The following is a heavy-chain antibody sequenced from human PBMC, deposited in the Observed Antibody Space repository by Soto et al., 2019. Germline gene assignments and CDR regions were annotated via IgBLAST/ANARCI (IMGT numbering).Heavy chain of an antibody. CDR2: INHSGGT. Sequence: AXETLCLTCTVYGGSLSGHFGSWVRQPPGKGLEWIGEINHSGGTNYNPSLKSRVTISVDTSQNQFSLKVNSVTAADTAVYYCARGSAGRGYYYSGMDVWGQGTTVTVSS. CDR3: ARGSAGRGYYYSGMDV. J-gene: IGHJ6*02. CDR1: GGSLSGHF. V-gene: IGHV4-34*01.